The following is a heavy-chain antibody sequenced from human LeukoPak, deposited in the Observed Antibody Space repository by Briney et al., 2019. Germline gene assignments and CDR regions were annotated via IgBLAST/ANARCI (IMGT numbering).Heavy chain of an antibody. Sequence: SSETLSLTCTVSGGSISSYYWSWIRQPPGKGLEWIGEINHSGSTNYNPSLKSRVTISVDTSKNQFSLKLSSVTAADTAVYYCARGLNTYGDAFDIWGQGTMVTVSS. CDR1: GGSISSYY. D-gene: IGHD4-17*01. CDR3: ARGLNTYGDAFDI. J-gene: IGHJ3*02. V-gene: IGHV4-34*01. CDR2: INHSGST.